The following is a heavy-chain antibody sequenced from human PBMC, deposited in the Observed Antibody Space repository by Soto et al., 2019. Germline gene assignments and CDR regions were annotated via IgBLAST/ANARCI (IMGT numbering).Heavy chain of an antibody. D-gene: IGHD6-19*01. CDR1: GDSISSYY. J-gene: IGHJ4*02. Sequence: TSETLSLTCTVSGDSISSYYWTWIRQPPGKRLEWIGYIYYSGSTNYNPSLKSRVTISVDTSKNQFTLKLSSVTAADTAVYYCARLYSSGWSHSDYWGQGTLVTVSS. CDR3: ARLYSSGWSHSDY. CDR2: IYYSGST. V-gene: IGHV4-59*08.